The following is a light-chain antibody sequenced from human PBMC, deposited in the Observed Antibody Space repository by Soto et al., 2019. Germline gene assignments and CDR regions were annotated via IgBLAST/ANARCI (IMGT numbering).Light chain of an antibody. CDR3: LQSYTTPRT. V-gene: IGKV1-39*01. CDR2: AAS. J-gene: IGKJ1*01. CDR1: QSISSY. Sequence: DIQMTQSPSSPFAYLGDRVTITCRSSQSISSYLNWYQQKPGKAPKLLIYAASSLQSGVPSRFSGSGSGTDFTLTISSLQPEDFATYYSLQSYTTPRTFGQGTKVDIK.